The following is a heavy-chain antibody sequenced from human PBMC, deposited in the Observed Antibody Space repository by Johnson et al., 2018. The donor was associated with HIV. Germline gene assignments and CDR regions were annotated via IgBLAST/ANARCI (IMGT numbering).Heavy chain of an antibody. D-gene: IGHD1-26*01. V-gene: IGHV3-53*01. CDR1: GFTVSSNY. Sequence: VQLVESGGGVVQPGRSLRLSCEASGFTVSSNYMSWFRQAPGKGLEWVSVLYSGGSTYYADSVKGRFTLSRDNSKNTLYLQMNSLRAEDTAVYYCARGGSSGYMDDAFDIWGQGTMVTVSS. J-gene: IGHJ3*02. CDR2: LYSGGST. CDR3: ARGGSSGYMDDAFDI.